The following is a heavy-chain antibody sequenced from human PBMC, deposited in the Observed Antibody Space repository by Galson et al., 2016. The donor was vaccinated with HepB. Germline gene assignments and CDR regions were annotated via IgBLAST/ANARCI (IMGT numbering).Heavy chain of an antibody. J-gene: IGHJ4*02. CDR3: ARQYRGGPSDY. Sequence: LSLTCTVSGGSISSSSYYWGWIRQPPGKGLEWIGSIYYSGSTYYNPSLKSRVTISVDTSKNQFSLRLTSVTAADTALYYCARQYRGGPSDYWGQGTLVIVSS. V-gene: IGHV4-39*07. CDR1: GGSISSSSYY. D-gene: IGHD5-12*01. CDR2: IYYSGST.